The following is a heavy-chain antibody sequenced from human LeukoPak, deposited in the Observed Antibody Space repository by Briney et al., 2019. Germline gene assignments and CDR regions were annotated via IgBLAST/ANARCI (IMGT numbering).Heavy chain of an antibody. J-gene: IGHJ5*02. CDR2: IYNCGST. CDR1: GGSISSYY. D-gene: IGHD3-22*01. V-gene: IGHV4-59*01. Sequence: SETLSLTCTVSGGSISSYYWSWIRQPPGKGLEWIGYIYNCGSTNYNRSLKSRVTISVDTSKNQFSLKLSTVTAADTAVYYCARDREDYYDSSGYHDWFDPWGQGTLVTVS. CDR3: ARDREDYYDSSGYHDWFDP.